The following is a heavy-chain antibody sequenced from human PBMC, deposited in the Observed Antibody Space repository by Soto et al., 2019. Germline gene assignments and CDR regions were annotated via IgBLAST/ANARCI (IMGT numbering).Heavy chain of an antibody. CDR2: TYYRSKWYN. D-gene: IGHD6-19*01. CDR1: GDSVSDNSAA. CDR3: ATEFPYHVSSDRYLDY. Sequence: SQTLSLTCAISGDSVSDNSAAWNWIRQSPSRGLEWLGRTYYRSKWYNDYAVSVKSRITVTPDTSKNQFSLHLNSVTPEDTAVYYCATEFPYHVSSDRYLDYWGQGALVTVSS. J-gene: IGHJ4*02. V-gene: IGHV6-1*01.